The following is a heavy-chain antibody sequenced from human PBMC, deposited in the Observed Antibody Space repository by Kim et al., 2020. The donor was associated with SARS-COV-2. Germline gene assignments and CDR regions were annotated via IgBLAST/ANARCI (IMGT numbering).Heavy chain of an antibody. CDR1: GFTFSSYG. Sequence: GGSLRLSCAASGFTFSSYGMHWVRQAPGKGLEWVAVISYDGSNKYYADSVKGRFTISRDNSKNTLYLQMNSLRAEDTAVYYCAKPRRSSGPEGGMDVWGQGTTVTVSS. J-gene: IGHJ6*02. CDR2: ISYDGSNK. CDR3: AKPRRSSGPEGGMDV. D-gene: IGHD6-19*01. V-gene: IGHV3-30*18.